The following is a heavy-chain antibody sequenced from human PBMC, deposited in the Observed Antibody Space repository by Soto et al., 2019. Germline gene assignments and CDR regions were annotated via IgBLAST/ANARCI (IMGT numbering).Heavy chain of an antibody. CDR3: ARGYSSGWHPAEYFQH. CDR1: GFTFSSYS. Sequence: GGSLRLSCAASGFTFSSYSMNWVRQAPGKGLEWVSSISSSSGYIYYADSVKGRFTISRDNAKNSLYLQMNSLRAEDTAVYYCARGYSSGWHPAEYFQHWGQGTLVTVSS. V-gene: IGHV3-21*01. J-gene: IGHJ1*01. D-gene: IGHD6-19*01. CDR2: ISSSSGYI.